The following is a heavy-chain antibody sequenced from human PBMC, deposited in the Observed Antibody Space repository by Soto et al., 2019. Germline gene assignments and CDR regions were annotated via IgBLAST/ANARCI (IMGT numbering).Heavy chain of an antibody. CDR2: ILPMFDTT. CDR1: GGPFGSYI. CDR3: ARDREFQLLYPSFDD. Sequence: QVQLVQSGAEVRKPGSSVKVSCKASGGPFGSYIISWVRQAPGQGLEWMGGILPMFDTTNYAQKLQGRVTITEDESTATAYMELASLRFEDTAMYYCARDREFQLLYPSFDDWGQGTLVTVSS. J-gene: IGHJ4*02. D-gene: IGHD2-2*02. V-gene: IGHV1-69*01.